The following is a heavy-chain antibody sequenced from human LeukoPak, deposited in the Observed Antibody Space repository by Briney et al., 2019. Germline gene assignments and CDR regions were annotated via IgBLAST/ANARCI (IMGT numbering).Heavy chain of an antibody. Sequence: GGSLRLSCAASGFTFSSYGMHWVRQAPGKGLEWVAVIWYDGSNKYYADSVKGRFTISRDNSKNTLYLQMNSLRAEDTAVYYCARDSEAGVVPAAPDYWGQGTLVTVSS. CDR3: ARDSEAGVVPAAPDY. J-gene: IGHJ4*02. CDR2: IWYDGSNK. D-gene: IGHD2-2*01. V-gene: IGHV3-33*01. CDR1: GFTFSSYG.